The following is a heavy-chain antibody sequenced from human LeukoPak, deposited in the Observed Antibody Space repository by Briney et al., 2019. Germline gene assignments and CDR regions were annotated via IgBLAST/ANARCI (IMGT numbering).Heavy chain of an antibody. CDR2: IRYDGSNK. J-gene: IGHJ4*02. D-gene: IGHD3-10*01. CDR1: GFTFSSYG. CDR3: AKDPSGSGSYWGFDY. V-gene: IGHV3-30*02. Sequence: GGSLRLSCAASGFTFSSYGMHWVRQAPGKGLEWVAFIRYDGSNKYYADSVKGRFTISRDNSKSTLYLQMNSLRAEDTAVYYCAKDPSGSGSYWGFDYWGQGTLVTVSS.